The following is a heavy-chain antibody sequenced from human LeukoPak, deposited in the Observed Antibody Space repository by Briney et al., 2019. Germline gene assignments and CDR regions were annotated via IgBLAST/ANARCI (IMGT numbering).Heavy chain of an antibody. D-gene: IGHD6-19*01. V-gene: IGHV3-7*03. Sequence: PGGSLRISCAASGFTFSIYWMSWVRQAPGKGLEWVANIRPDGGEKYYVDSVKGRFSISRDNAMNSLYLQMNSLRVEDTAVYYCAKGPLIEVAGTTWDYWGQGTLVTVSS. CDR1: GFTFSIYW. CDR3: AKGPLIEVAGTTWDY. J-gene: IGHJ4*02. CDR2: IRPDGGEK.